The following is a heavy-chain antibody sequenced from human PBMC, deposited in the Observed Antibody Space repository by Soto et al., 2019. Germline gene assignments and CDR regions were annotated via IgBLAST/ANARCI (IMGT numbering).Heavy chain of an antibody. CDR2: LNAGNGNT. D-gene: IGHD6-6*01. CDR1: GYTFTSYA. CDR3: ARDAQYSSSPSQVDY. J-gene: IGHJ4*02. Sequence: QVQLVQSGAEVKKPGASVKVACKASGYTFTSYAMHWVRQAPGQRLEWMGWLNAGNGNTKYSQKFQGRVTIPRDTSASTAYMELSSLRSEDTAVYYCARDAQYSSSPSQVDYWGQGTLVTVSS. V-gene: IGHV1-3*01.